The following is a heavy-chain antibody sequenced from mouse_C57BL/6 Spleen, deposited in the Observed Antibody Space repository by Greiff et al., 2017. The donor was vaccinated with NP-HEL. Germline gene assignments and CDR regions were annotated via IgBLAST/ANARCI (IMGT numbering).Heavy chain of an antibody. D-gene: IGHD1-1*01. Sequence: VQLQQSGPELVKPGASVKISCKASGYTFTDYYMNWVKQSHGKSLEWIGDINPNNGGTSYNQKFKGKATLTVDKSSSTAYMELRSLTSEDSAVYYCARRTPRYYGSSNDYWGQGTTLTVSS. V-gene: IGHV1-26*01. CDR1: GYTFTDYY. J-gene: IGHJ2*01. CDR3: ARRTPRYYGSSNDY. CDR2: INPNNGGT.